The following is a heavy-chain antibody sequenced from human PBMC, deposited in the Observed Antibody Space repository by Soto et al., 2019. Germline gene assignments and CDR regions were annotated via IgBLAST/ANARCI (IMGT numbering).Heavy chain of an antibody. CDR3: AGEGALATFGVV. CDR2: VYYGGST. D-gene: IGHD3-3*01. Sequence: LSLTCTVSGDSIRSYYWTWIRQPPGRGLEWIGHVYYGGSTNYNPSLQSRVTISLDTSKNQFSLRLTSMTAADAAVYYCAGEGALATFGVVWGQGTRVTVSS. V-gene: IGHV4-59*01. CDR1: GDSIRSYY. J-gene: IGHJ4*02.